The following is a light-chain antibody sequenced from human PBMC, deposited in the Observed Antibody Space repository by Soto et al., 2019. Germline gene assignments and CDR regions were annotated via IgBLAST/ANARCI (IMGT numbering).Light chain of an antibody. CDR3: CSYEV. Sequence: QSALTQPASVSGSPGQSITISCTGTSSDVGSYNLVSWYQQHPGKAPKLMIYEGSKRPSGVSNRFSGSKSGNTASLTISGLQAEDETDYYSCSYEVFGGGTKLTVL. J-gene: IGLJ3*02. CDR2: EGS. CDR1: SSDVGSYNL. V-gene: IGLV2-23*01.